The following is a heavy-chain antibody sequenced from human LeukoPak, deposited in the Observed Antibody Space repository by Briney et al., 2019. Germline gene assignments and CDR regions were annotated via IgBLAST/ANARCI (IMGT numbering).Heavy chain of an antibody. D-gene: IGHD4-11*01. J-gene: IGHJ2*01. Sequence: ASVTVSFKASGGTFSSYAISWVRQAPGQGLEWMGRIIPIFGTANYAQKFQGRVTITTDESTSTAYMELSSLRSEDTAVYYCARGIADGATVANTPYWYFDLWGRGTLVTVSS. CDR3: ARGIADGATVANTPYWYFDL. CDR2: IIPIFGTA. CDR1: GGTFSSYA. V-gene: IGHV1-69*05.